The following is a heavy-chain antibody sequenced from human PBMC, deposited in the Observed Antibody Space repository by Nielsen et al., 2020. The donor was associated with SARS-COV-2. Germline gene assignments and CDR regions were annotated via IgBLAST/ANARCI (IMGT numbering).Heavy chain of an antibody. Sequence: GGSLRLSCSASGFTFSSTWMDWVRQAPGQGLVWVSRINPSGSGTAYADSVKGRFAVSRDNAENTVVLQIHSLRVEDTAVYYCAKRQLVRYYYGMDVWGQGTTVTVSS. D-gene: IGHD6-13*01. CDR3: AKRQLVRYYYGMDV. J-gene: IGHJ6*02. CDR2: INPSGSGT. V-gene: IGHV3-74*01. CDR1: GFTFSSTW.